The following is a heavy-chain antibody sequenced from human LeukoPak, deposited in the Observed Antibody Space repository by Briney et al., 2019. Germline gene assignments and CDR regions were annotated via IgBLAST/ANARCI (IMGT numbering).Heavy chain of an antibody. CDR2: INHSGST. CDR3: ARGTQYYYDSSGYSPFRY. D-gene: IGHD3-22*01. CDR1: GGSFSGYY. Sequence: SETLSLTCAVYGGSFSGYYWSWIRQPPGKGLEWIGEINHSGSTNYNLSLKSRVTISVDTSKNQFSLKLSSVTAADTAVYYCARGTQYYYDSSGYSPFRYWGQGTLVTVSS. J-gene: IGHJ4*02. V-gene: IGHV4-34*01.